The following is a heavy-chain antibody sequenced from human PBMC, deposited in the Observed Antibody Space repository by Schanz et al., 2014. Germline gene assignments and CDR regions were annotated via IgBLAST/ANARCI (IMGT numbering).Heavy chain of an antibody. Sequence: EVQLLESGGGLVQPGGSLRLSCAASGFTFATYAMSWVRQAPGKGLEWVSIIYTDGSTYYADSVRDRFTISRDNSKNMLYLQINNLRAEDTAVYYCARGTDTAMEHRPFDYWGQGTLVTVSS. CDR3: ARGTDTAMEHRPFDY. D-gene: IGHD5-18*01. CDR1: GFTFATYA. CDR2: IYTDGST. V-gene: IGHV3-66*01. J-gene: IGHJ4*02.